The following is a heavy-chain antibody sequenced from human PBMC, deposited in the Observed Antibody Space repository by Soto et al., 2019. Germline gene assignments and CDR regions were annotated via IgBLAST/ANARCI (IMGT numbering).Heavy chain of an antibody. CDR1: GFTFSDYY. Sequence: QVQLVESGGGLVKPGGSLRLSCAASGFTFSDYYMSWIRQAPGKGLEWVSDISTSGSIIYYADSVKGRFTISRDNAKNSLYLLMNSLRAEDTAVYYCARTHYYGSGKPFDYWGQGTLVTVSS. CDR3: ARTHYYGSGKPFDY. V-gene: IGHV3-11*01. J-gene: IGHJ4*02. CDR2: ISTSGSII. D-gene: IGHD3-10*01.